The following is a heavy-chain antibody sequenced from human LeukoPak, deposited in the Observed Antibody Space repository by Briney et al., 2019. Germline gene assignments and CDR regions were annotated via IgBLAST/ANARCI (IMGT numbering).Heavy chain of an antibody. CDR1: GGSISSSSYY. J-gene: IGHJ4*02. CDR2: IYYSGST. Sequence: PSETLSLTCTVSGGSISSSSYYWGWIRQPPGKGLEWIGSIYYSGSTYYSPSLKSRVTISVDTSKNQFSLKLSSVTAADTAVYYCARQRWGRYYYGSGSFDWGQGTLVTVSS. D-gene: IGHD3-10*01. V-gene: IGHV4-39*01. CDR3: ARQRWGRYYYGSGSFD.